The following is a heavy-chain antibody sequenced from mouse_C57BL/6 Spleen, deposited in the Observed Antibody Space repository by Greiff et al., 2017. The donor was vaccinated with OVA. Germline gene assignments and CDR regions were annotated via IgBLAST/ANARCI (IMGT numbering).Heavy chain of an antibody. CDR2: IWRGGST. V-gene: IGHV2-5*01. CDR3: AKTTGTGYFDV. Sequence: QVQLKESGPGLVQPSQSLSIPCTVSGFSLTSYGVHWVRQSPGKGLEWLGVIWRGGSTDYNAAFMSRLSITTDTSKSQVFLKMNSLQAYDTAIYYCAKTTGTGYFDVWGTGTTVTVSS. CDR1: GFSLTSYG. D-gene: IGHD4-1*02. J-gene: IGHJ1*03.